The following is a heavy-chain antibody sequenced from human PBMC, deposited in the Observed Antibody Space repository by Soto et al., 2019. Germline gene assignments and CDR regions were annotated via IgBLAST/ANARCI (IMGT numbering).Heavy chain of an antibody. Sequence: PWGSLRLSCAASGFTFSSYGIHWCRHSPFKGLEWVAVIWYDGSNKYYADSVKGRFTISRDNSKNTLYLQMNSLRAEDTAVYYCARVGGVVVPAAGFDPWGQGTLVTVSS. D-gene: IGHD2-2*01. CDR2: IWYDGSNK. J-gene: IGHJ5*02. CDR3: ARVGGVVVPAAGFDP. CDR1: GFTFSSYG. V-gene: IGHV3-33*01.